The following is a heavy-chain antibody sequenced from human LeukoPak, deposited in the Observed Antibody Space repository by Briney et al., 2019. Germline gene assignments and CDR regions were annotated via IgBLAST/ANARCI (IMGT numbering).Heavy chain of an antibody. CDR2: ISSDSNYI. J-gene: IGHJ3*02. V-gene: IGHV3-21*01. CDR3: ASRYCTSTNCYAFDI. Sequence: SGGSLRLSCAASGFTFSSYSMNWVRQAPGKGLEWVSSISSDSNYIFYADSVQGRFTISRDNADNSLFLQMNSLRAEDTAVYYCASRYCTSTNCYAFDIWGQGTMVTVSS. CDR1: GFTFSSYS. D-gene: IGHD2-2*01.